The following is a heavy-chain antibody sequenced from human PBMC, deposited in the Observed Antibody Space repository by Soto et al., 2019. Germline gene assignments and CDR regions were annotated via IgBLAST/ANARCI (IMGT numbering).Heavy chain of an antibody. Sequence: GESLKISCKGSTYTFTNYWIGWVRQMPGKGLKWMGIIYPGDSDTRYSPSFLGQVNISADKSINTVYLQWSSLKASDTATYFCARPSGDWNDGGRSSYYGLDVWGQGTTVTVSS. J-gene: IGHJ6*02. CDR2: IYPGDSDT. CDR3: ARPSGDWNDGGRSSYYGLDV. V-gene: IGHV5-51*01. D-gene: IGHD1-1*01. CDR1: TYTFTNYW.